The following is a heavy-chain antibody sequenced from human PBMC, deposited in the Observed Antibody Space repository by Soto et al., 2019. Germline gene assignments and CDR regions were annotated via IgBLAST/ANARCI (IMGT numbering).Heavy chain of an antibody. J-gene: IGHJ4*02. CDR1: GFPVSSNY. D-gene: IGHD2-8*01. CDR3: AGGKWFFDY. CDR2: IYSGGST. V-gene: IGHV3-53*01. Sequence: EVQLVESGGGLIQPGGSLRLSCAASGFPVSSNYMSWVRQAPGKGLEWFSVIYSGGSTIYADSVQGRFTISRDNSKNTMYLQKNSLRAEDKAVYYCAGGKWFFDYWGQGTLVTVSS.